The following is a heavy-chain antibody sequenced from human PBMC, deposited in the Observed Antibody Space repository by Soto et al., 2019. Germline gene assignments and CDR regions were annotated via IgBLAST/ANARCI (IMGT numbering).Heavy chain of an antibody. CDR1: GGSVGGYY. D-gene: IGHD4-17*01. CDR2: INHSGSI. CDR3: ARGEVTTGVF. Sequence: PSETLSLTCAVYGGSVGGYYWSWVRQPPGKGLEWIGEINHSGSITYAPSPKSRVTMSVDTSKNQFSLRLNSVTAADTAVYYCARGEVTTGVFWGQGTQVTVS. J-gene: IGHJ4*02. V-gene: IGHV4-34*01.